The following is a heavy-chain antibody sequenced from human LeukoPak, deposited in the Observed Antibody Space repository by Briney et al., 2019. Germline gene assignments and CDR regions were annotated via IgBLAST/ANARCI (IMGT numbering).Heavy chain of an antibody. D-gene: IGHD1-26*01. CDR1: GGSFSGYY. Sequence: EPSETLSLTCAVYGGSFSGYYWSWIRQPPGKGLEWIGEINHSGSTNYNPSLKSRITISVDTSKNQFSLKLSSVTAADTAVYYCARSALGFFDSWGQGTLVTVSS. CDR2: INHSGST. CDR3: ARSALGFFDS. J-gene: IGHJ4*02. V-gene: IGHV4-34*01.